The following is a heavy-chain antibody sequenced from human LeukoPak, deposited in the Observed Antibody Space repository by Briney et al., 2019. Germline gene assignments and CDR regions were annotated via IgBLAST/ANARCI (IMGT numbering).Heavy chain of an antibody. CDR1: GFTFDGYG. V-gene: IGHV3-20*04. Sequence: TGGSLRLSCVASGFTFDGYGMSWVRQAPGKGLEWVSGINWNGGSTNYADSVKGRFSISRDNAKNSLFLQMNSLRAEDTALYYCTRRYNYDSSGYYYVRDAFDIWGQGTMVTVSS. J-gene: IGHJ3*02. D-gene: IGHD3-22*01. CDR2: INWNGGST. CDR3: TRRYNYDSSGYYYVRDAFDI.